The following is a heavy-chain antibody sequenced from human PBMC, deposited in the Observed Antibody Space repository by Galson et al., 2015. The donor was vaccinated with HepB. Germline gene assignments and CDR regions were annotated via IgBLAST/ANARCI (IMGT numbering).Heavy chain of an antibody. V-gene: IGHV3-21*01. Sequence: SLRLSCAASGFTFSSYSMNWVRQAPGKGLEWVSSISSSSSYIYYADSVKGRFTISRDNAKNSLYLQMNSLRAEDTAVYYCAREVSGGTYYYDSSGWAGMFDYWGQGTLVTVSS. CDR3: AREVSGGTYYYDSSGWAGMFDY. D-gene: IGHD3-22*01. CDR1: GFTFSSYS. J-gene: IGHJ4*02. CDR2: ISSSSSYI.